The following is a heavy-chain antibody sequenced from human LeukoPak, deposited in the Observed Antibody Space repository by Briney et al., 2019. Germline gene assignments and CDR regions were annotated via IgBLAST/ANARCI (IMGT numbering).Heavy chain of an antibody. Sequence: GASVKVSCKASGGTFSSYAISWVRQAPGQGLEWMGRIIPILGIANYAQKFQGRVTITADKSTSTAYMELSSLRSEDTAVYYCARAGWELDDYHYGMDVWGPGTTVTVSS. D-gene: IGHD1-26*01. CDR2: IIPILGIA. CDR1: GGTFSSYA. V-gene: IGHV1-69*04. CDR3: ARAGWELDDYHYGMDV. J-gene: IGHJ6*02.